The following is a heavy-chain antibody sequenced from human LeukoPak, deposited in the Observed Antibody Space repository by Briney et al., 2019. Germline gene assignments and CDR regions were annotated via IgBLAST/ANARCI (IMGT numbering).Heavy chain of an antibody. CDR3: AKGGAYYDFWSGYYDENWFDP. CDR1: GFTFSSYW. Sequence: GGSLRLSCAASGFTFSSYWMSWVRQAPGKGLEWVSAISGSGGSTYYADSVKGRFTISRDNSKNTLYLQMNSLRAEDTAVYYCAKGGAYYDFWSGYYDENWFDPWGQGTLVTVSS. D-gene: IGHD3-3*01. CDR2: ISGSGGST. J-gene: IGHJ5*02. V-gene: IGHV3-23*01.